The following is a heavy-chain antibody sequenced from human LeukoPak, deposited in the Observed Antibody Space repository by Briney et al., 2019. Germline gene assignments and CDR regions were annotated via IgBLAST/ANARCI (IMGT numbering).Heavy chain of an antibody. CDR2: IYSGGST. J-gene: IGHJ4*02. CDR1: GFTVSSNY. D-gene: IGHD6-6*01. V-gene: IGHV3-53*01. Sequence: PGGSLRLSCAASGFTVSSNYMSWVRQAPGKGLEWVSVIYSGGSTYYADSVKGRFTISRDNSKNTLYLQMNSLRAEDTAVYYCAKGSIAAPRPEYYFDYWGQGTLVTVSS. CDR3: AKGSIAAPRPEYYFDY.